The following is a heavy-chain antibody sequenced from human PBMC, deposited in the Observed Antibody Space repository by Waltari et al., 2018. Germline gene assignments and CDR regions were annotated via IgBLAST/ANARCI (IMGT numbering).Heavy chain of an antibody. CDR3: ARGEYCSGGSCYSGYYYMDV. D-gene: IGHD2-15*01. CDR2: MNPNSGNT. V-gene: IGHV1-8*03. Sequence: QVQLVQSGAEVKKPGASVKVSCKASGYTFTSYDINWVRQAPGQGLEWMGWMNPNSGNTGYAQKFQGRVTITRNTSISTAYMELSSLRSEDTAVYYCARGEYCSGGSCYSGYYYMDVWGKGTTVTVSS. J-gene: IGHJ6*03. CDR1: GYTFTSYD.